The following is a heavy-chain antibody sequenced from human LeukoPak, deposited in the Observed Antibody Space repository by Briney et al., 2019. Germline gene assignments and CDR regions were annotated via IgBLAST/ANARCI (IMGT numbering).Heavy chain of an antibody. Sequence: GWSLRLSCAASGFIVTNAWMNWVRQAPGKGLEWVGRIQSKTDGGKTDYAAPVKGRFTISRDNSKNTLYLQMNSLKTEDTAIYYCTTGIRGDWGQGTLVTVSS. D-gene: IGHD3-3*02. J-gene: IGHJ4*02. CDR1: GFIVTNAW. CDR2: IQSKTDGGKT. V-gene: IGHV3-15*07. CDR3: TTGIRGD.